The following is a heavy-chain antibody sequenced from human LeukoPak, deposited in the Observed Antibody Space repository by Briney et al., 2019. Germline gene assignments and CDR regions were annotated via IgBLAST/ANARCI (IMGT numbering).Heavy chain of an antibody. D-gene: IGHD3-16*01. CDR3: AKDAQPRSRWFDP. J-gene: IGHJ5*02. CDR2: IKQDGSEK. Sequence: PGGSLRLSCAASGFTFSSSAMSWVRQAPGKGLEWVANIKQDGSEKYYVDSVKGRFTISRDNAKNSLYLQMNTLRAEDTAMYYCAKDAQPRSRWFDPWGQGTLVTVSS. V-gene: IGHV3-7*03. CDR1: GFTFSSSA.